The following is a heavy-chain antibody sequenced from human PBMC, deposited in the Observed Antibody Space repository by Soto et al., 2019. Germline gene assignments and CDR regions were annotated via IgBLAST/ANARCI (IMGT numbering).Heavy chain of an antibody. CDR2: IYYSGST. CDR1: GGSISSGSYY. J-gene: IGHJ3*02. CDR3: AIHSNLGYCSSTSCVGAFDI. D-gene: IGHD2-2*01. Sequence: SETLSLTCTVSGGSISSGSYYWGLIRQPPGKGLEWNGSIYYSGSTYYNPSLKSRVTISVDTTKNQFSLKLSSVTAADTAVYYCAIHSNLGYCSSTSCVGAFDIWGQGTMVTVSS. V-gene: IGHV4-39*01.